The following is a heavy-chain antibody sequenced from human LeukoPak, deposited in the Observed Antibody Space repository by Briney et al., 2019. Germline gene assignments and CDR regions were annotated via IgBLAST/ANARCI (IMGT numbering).Heavy chain of an antibody. V-gene: IGHV1-2*02. CDR3: ARAMVRGGIIYYYYYMDV. CDR2: INPNSGDT. D-gene: IGHD3-10*01. J-gene: IGHJ6*03. Sequence: ASVKVSCKASGYTFTGYYMHWVRQAPGQGLEWMGWINPNSGDTNYAQKFQGRVTMTRDTTISTAYMELSRLRSDDTAVYYCARAMVRGGIIYYYYYMDVWGKRTTVTVSS. CDR1: GYTFTGYY.